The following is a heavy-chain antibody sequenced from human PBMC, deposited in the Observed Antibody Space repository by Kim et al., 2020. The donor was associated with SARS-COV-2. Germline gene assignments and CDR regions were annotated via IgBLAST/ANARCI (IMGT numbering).Heavy chain of an antibody. CDR2: INHSGRT. D-gene: IGHD3-10*01. J-gene: IGHJ2*01. CDR3: ARRLSNTSGWGSHYCDL. Sequence: SETLSLTCAVYGGSFSGYYWSWIRQPPGKGLEWIGEINHSGRTNYNPSLKSRVTISVDTSTNQFSLKLTSVTAAATAVYYCARRLSNTSGWGSHYCDLWG. CDR1: GGSFSGYY. V-gene: IGHV4-34*01.